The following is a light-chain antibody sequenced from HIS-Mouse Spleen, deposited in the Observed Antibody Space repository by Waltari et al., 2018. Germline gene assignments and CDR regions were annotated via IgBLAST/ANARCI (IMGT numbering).Light chain of an antibody. Sequence: SYELTQPPSVSVSPGQTARITCSGDALPKKYAYWYQRKSGQAPVLVSYEASKRPSGIPERFSCSSSGTMATLTISGAQVEDEADYYCYSTDSSGNHRVFGGGTKLTVL. CDR3: YSTDSSGNHRV. CDR1: ALPKKY. CDR2: EAS. J-gene: IGLJ2*01. V-gene: IGLV3-10*01.